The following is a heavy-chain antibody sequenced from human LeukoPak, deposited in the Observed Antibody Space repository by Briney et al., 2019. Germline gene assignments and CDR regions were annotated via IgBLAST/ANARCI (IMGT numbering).Heavy chain of an antibody. CDR2: IIPIFGTA. V-gene: IGHV1-69*06. D-gene: IGHD6-13*01. CDR3: ARVRYSSSWRTFDP. CDR1: GGTFSSYG. J-gene: IGHJ5*02. Sequence: SVKVSCKASGGTFSSYGISWVRQAPGQGLEWMGGIIPIFGTANYAQKFQGRVTITADKSTSTAYMELSGLRSEDTAVYYCARVRYSSSWRTFDPWGQGTLVTVSS.